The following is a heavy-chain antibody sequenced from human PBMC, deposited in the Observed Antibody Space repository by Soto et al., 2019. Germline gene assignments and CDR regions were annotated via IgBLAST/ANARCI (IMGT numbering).Heavy chain of an antibody. J-gene: IGHJ4*02. D-gene: IGHD3-10*01. CDR2: ISASVGST. CDR3: AKGVQSYDY. Sequence: PGGSLRLSCEASGFTFSNYAMSWVRQAPGKGREWVSAISASVGSTYYTDYVKGRFTISRDNSKNTLYLQMNRLGAEDTDFSYCAKGVQSYDYWRQGTLVTVSS. V-gene: IGHV3-23*01. CDR1: GFTFSNYA.